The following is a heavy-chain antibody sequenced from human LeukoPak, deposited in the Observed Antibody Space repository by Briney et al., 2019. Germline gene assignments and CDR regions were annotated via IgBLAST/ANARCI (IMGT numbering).Heavy chain of an antibody. D-gene: IGHD4-23*01. J-gene: IGHJ1*01. CDR2: IYPGDSDT. Sequence: GESLKISCKGSGXSFXXXXXGWXXXXXGXXLXWXXIIYPGDSDTRYSPSFQGQVTISADKSISTAYLQWSSLKASDTAMYYCATIYGGNSEYFQHWGQGTLVTVSS. CDR1: GXSFXXXX. CDR3: ATIYGGNSEYFQH. V-gene: IGHV5-51*01.